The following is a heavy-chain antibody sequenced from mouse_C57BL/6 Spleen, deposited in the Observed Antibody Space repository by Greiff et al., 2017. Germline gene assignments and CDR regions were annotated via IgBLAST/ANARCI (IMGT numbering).Heavy chain of an antibody. V-gene: IGHV1-72*01. D-gene: IGHD2-1*01. J-gene: IGHJ4*01. CDR2: IAPNSGGS. Sequence: VQLQQPGAELVKPGASVKLSCKASGYTFTSYWMHWVKQRPGRGLEWIGRIAPNSGGSKYNEKFKSKATLTVDKPSSTAYMQLSSLTSEDSAVYYCARDGNYYYAMDYWGQGTSVTVSS. CDR3: ARDGNYYYAMDY. CDR1: GYTFTSYW.